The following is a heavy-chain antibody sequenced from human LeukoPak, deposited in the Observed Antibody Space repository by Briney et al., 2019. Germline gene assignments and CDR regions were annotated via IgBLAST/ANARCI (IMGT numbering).Heavy chain of an antibody. CDR1: GFTFSSYA. Sequence: LGGSLRLSCAASGFTFSSYAMHWVRQAPGKGLEYVSAMSSNGGSTYYANSVKGRFTISRDNSKNTLYLQMGSLRAEDMAVYYCARLTLPHDIGGAFDIWGQGTMVTVSS. CDR3: ARLTLPHDIGGAFDI. CDR2: MSSNGGST. J-gene: IGHJ3*02. D-gene: IGHD3-9*01. V-gene: IGHV3-64*01.